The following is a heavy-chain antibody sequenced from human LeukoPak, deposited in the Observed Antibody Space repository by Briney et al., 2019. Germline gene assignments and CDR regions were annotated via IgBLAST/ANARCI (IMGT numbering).Heavy chain of an antibody. CDR1: GFKFDDYG. D-gene: IGHD3-10*01. Sequence: PGGSLRLSCAASGFKFDDYGMSWVRQAPGKGLEWVSYISSSSSTIYYADSVKGRFTISRDNAKNSLYLQMNSLRAEDTAVYYCARVRTSYYMDVWGKGTTVTVSS. CDR2: ISSSSSTI. CDR3: ARVRTSYYMDV. J-gene: IGHJ6*03. V-gene: IGHV3-48*04.